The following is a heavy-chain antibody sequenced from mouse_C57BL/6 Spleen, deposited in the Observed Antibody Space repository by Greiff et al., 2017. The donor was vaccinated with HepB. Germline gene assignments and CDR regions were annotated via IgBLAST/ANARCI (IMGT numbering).Heavy chain of an antibody. CDR1: GYTFTSYD. Sequence: QVHVKQSGPELVKPGASVKLSCKASGYTFTSYDINWVKQRPGQGLEWIGWIYPRDGSTKYNEKFKGKATLTVDTSSSTAYMELHSLTSEDSAVYFCARSRGHYGYDRGAMDYWGQGTSVTVSS. J-gene: IGHJ4*01. D-gene: IGHD2-2*01. V-gene: IGHV1-85*01. CDR2: IYPRDGST. CDR3: ARSRGHYGYDRGAMDY.